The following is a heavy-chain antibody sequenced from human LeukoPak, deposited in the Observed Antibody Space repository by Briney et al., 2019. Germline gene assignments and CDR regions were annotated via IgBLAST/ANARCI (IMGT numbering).Heavy chain of an antibody. Sequence: GGSLRLSCAASGFTFSSYWMSWVRQAPGKGLEWVANIKQDGSEKYYVDSVKGRFTISRDNAKNSLYLQMNSLRAEDTAVYYCARDLSWVDFWSGYSDYWGQGTLVTVSS. CDR2: IKQDGSEK. V-gene: IGHV3-7*01. D-gene: IGHD3-3*01. J-gene: IGHJ4*02. CDR3: ARDLSWVDFWSGYSDY. CDR1: GFTFSSYW.